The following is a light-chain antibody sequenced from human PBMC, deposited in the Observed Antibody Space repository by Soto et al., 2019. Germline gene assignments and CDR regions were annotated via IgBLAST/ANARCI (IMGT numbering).Light chain of an antibody. CDR3: QQSYSTPHT. CDR1: QSIRSY. Sequence: DIQMTQSPSSLSASVGDRVTITCRASQSIRSYLNWYQQKPGKAPKLLIYAAPSLQSGIPSRFSGSGSGTDFTLTISSLQPEDFATYYCQQSYSTPHTFGGGTKVEIK. CDR2: AAP. J-gene: IGKJ4*01. V-gene: IGKV1-39*01.